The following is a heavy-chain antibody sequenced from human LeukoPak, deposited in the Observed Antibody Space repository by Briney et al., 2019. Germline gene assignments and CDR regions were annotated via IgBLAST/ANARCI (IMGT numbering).Heavy chain of an antibody. CDR2: IKADGGEK. Sequence: GGSLRLSCAASGFTFSTYWMNWFRQTPGKGLEWVAKIKADGGEKDHVASVKGRFTISRDNAKNSLYLQMNSLRVEDTAVYYCARGGAARPDFWGQGTLVVVSS. CDR1: GFTFSTYW. V-gene: IGHV3-7*01. J-gene: IGHJ4*02. CDR3: ARGGAARPDF. D-gene: IGHD6-6*01.